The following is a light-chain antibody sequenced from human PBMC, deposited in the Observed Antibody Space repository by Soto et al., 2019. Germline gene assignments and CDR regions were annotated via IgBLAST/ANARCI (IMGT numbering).Light chain of an antibody. CDR2: DVS. J-gene: IGLJ2*01. V-gene: IGLV2-14*01. CDR1: SSDVGGYNY. Sequence: QSLLTQPAAVSGSPGQSITISCTGTSSDVGGYNYVSWYQQHPGKAPKLTIYDVSNRPSGVSNRFSGSKSGNTASLTISGLQAEDEADYYCSSYTSSSTLVFGGGTKVTVL. CDR3: SSYTSSSTLV.